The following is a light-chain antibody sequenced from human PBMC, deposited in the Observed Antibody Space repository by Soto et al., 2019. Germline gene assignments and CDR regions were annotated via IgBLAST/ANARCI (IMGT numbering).Light chain of an antibody. CDR2: GAS. CDR1: QSISIS. Sequence: EIMLTQSPATLSLSPGERATLSCRASQSISISLAWYQQKPGQPPRLFIYGASNRSTGIPARFSGSGSGTDFTLTISSLEPDDFAVYYCQQRSSWPITFGQGTRLEIK. V-gene: IGKV3-11*01. J-gene: IGKJ5*01. CDR3: QQRSSWPIT.